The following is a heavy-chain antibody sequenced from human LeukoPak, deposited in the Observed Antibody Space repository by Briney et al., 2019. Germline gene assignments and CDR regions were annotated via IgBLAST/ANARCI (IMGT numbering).Heavy chain of an antibody. CDR2: IYYSGNT. D-gene: IGHD2-2*01. CDR3: ARHRIPAALASAFDY. J-gene: IGHJ4*02. CDR1: GGSISSSSYY. V-gene: IGHV4-39*01. Sequence: PSETLSLTCTVSGGSISSSSYYWDWIRQPPGKGLGWIGAIYYSGNTNYNPSLKSRVTISVDTSKNQFSLKLNSVTGADTAVYYCARHRIPAALASAFDYWGQGTLVTVSS.